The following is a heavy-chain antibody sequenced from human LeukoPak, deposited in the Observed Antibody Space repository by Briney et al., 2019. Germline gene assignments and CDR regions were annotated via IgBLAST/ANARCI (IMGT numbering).Heavy chain of an antibody. J-gene: IGHJ4*02. CDR2: IYSSGST. CDR3: TRGVVSAGFDY. V-gene: IGHV4-4*07. D-gene: IGHD2-2*01. Sequence: SETLSLTCIVSGGSISSYYWSWIRQPAGKGLEWIGRIYSSGSTNYNPSLKSRVTMSVDTSKSQFSLKLSSVTAADTAVYYCTRGVVSAGFDYWGQGTLVTVSS. CDR1: GGSISSYY.